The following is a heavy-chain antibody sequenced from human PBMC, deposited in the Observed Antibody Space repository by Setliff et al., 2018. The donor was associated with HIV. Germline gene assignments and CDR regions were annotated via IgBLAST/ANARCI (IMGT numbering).Heavy chain of an antibody. CDR3: TGDITEGFFLERDSEY. D-gene: IGHD3-3*01. J-gene: IGHJ4*02. CDR2: IYYSEST. CDR1: GGSISSHY. Sequence: KTSETLSLTCTVSGGSISSHYWSWIRQPPGKGLGWIGSIYYSESTNYNHSLKSRVTISVDTSKNQFSLNLSAVTAAATAVYYCTGDITEGFFLERDSEYWGQGSLVTVSS. V-gene: IGHV4-59*11.